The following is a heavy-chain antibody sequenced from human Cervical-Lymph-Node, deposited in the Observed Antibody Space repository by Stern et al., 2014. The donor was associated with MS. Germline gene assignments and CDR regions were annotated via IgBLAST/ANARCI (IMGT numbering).Heavy chain of an antibody. J-gene: IGHJ6*02. V-gene: IGHV3-11*01. D-gene: IGHD3-10*01. CDR2: ISSSGFTI. CDR3: AREGKRITMVRGVPYYYYGMDV. CDR1: GFTFSDYY. Sequence: VQLLESGGGLVKPGGSLRLSCAASGFTFSDYYMSWIRQAPGKGLEWVSYISSSGFTIYYADSVKGRFTIARDNAKNSLYLQMNSRRAEDTAVYYCAREGKRITMVRGVPYYYYGMDVWGQGTTVTVSS.